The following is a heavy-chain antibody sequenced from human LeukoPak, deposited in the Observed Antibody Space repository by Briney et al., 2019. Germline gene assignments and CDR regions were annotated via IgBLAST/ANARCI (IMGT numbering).Heavy chain of an antibody. J-gene: IGHJ6*03. Sequence: ASVKVSCKASGYTFTWYYMHWVRQAPGQGLEWRGWINPNSGGTNYAQKFQGRVTMTRDTSISTAYMELSRLRSDDTAVYYCARDLPTTVTNPYYYYYMDVWGKGTTVTVSS. CDR2: INPNSGGT. CDR1: GYTFTWYY. D-gene: IGHD4-17*01. CDR3: ARDLPTTVTNPYYYYYMDV. V-gene: IGHV1-2*02.